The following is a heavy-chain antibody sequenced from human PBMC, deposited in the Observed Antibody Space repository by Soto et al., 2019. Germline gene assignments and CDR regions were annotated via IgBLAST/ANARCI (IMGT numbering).Heavy chain of an antibody. Sequence: QVQVVQSGAEVKKPGSSVRVSCTASGGTSSSYATTWMRQAPGQGLEWMGGIIPILDTTDYAQKFQGRVTFTADESTSTVYMELSSLTSEDTAVYYCASGGTTVNRRFDFWGQGTLVTVSS. CDR1: GGTSSSYA. J-gene: IGHJ4*02. D-gene: IGHD4-4*01. CDR2: IIPILDTT. CDR3: ASGGTTVNRRFDF. V-gene: IGHV1-69*01.